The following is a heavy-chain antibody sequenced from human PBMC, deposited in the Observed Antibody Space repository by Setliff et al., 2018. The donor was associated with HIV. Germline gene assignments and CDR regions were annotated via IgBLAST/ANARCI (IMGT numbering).Heavy chain of an antibody. CDR3: TRLPHIVVVTAIPYFDY. J-gene: IGHJ4*02. CDR1: GFTFGDYA. Sequence: SCTASGFTFGDYAMSWVRQAPGKGLEWVGFIRSKAYGGTTEYAASVKGRFTISRDDSKSIAYLQMNSLKTEDTAVYYCTRLPHIVVVTAIPYFDYWGQGTLVTVSS. D-gene: IGHD2-21*02. V-gene: IGHV3-49*04. CDR2: IRSKAYGGTT.